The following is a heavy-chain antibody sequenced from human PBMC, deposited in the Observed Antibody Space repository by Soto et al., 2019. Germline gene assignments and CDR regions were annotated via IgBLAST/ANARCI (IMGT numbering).Heavy chain of an antibody. D-gene: IGHD6-6*01. CDR1: GDTVSSNSAA. CDR2: TYYTSKWYY. J-gene: IGHJ4*02. Sequence: PSQTLSLTCAISGDTVSSNSAAWNWIRQSPSRGLEWLGRTYYTSKWYYEYAISVKSRITINPDTSRNQFSLQLNSVTPEDTAVYYCVRGKVTNVARPFDCWGQGTLVTVSS. CDR3: VRGKVTNVARPFDC. V-gene: IGHV6-1*01.